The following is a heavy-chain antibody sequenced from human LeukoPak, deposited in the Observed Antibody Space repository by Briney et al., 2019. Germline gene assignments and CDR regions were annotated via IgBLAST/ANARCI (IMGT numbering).Heavy chain of an antibody. CDR1: GGSFSGYY. CDR3: ARGFIYYYYGMDV. V-gene: IGHV4-59*08. J-gene: IGHJ6*02. D-gene: IGHD3-10*01. CDR2: IYYSGST. Sequence: SETLSLTCAVYGGSFSGYYWSWIRQPPGKGLEWIGYIYYSGSTNYNPSLKSRVTISVDTSKNQFSLKLSSVTAADTAVYYCARGFIYYYYGMDVWGQGTTVTVSS.